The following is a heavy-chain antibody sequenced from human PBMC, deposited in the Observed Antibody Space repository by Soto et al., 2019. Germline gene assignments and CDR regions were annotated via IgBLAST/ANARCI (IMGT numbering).Heavy chain of an antibody. CDR2: IIPIFGTA. J-gene: IGHJ6*02. V-gene: IGHV1-69*13. Sequence: ASVKVSCKASGGTFSSYAISWVRQAPGQGLEWMGGIIPIFGTANYAQKFQGRVTITADESTSTAYMELSSLRSEDTAVYYCARPTWGYCSGGSCYSGSYYYGMDVWGQGTTVTVSS. CDR1: GGTFSSYA. CDR3: ARPTWGYCSGGSCYSGSYYYGMDV. D-gene: IGHD2-15*01.